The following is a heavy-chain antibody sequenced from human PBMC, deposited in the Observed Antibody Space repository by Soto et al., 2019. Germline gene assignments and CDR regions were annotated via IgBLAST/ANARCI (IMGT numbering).Heavy chain of an antibody. CDR2: IYYSGST. CDR3: ARVIAAADLFDY. V-gene: IGHV4-30-4*01. D-gene: IGHD6-13*01. CDR1: GGSIGSGDYY. J-gene: IGHJ4*02. Sequence: LSLTCTVSGGSIGSGDYYWSWIRQPPGKGLEWIGYIYYSGSTYYNPSLKSRVTISVDASKNQFSLKLSSVTAADTAVYYCARVIAAADLFDYWGQGTLVTVSS.